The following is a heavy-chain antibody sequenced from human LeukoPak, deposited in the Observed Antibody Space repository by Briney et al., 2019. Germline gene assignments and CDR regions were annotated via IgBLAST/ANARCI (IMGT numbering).Heavy chain of an antibody. CDR1: GYTFTSYY. J-gene: IGHJ4*02. CDR3: ARESYYYDSSGYLLGY. D-gene: IGHD3-22*01. Sequence: ASVKVSXKASGYTFTSYYMHWVRQAPGQGLEWMGIINPSGGSTSYAQKFQGRVTMTRDTSTSTVYMELSSLRSEDTAVYYCARESYYYDSSGYLLGYWGQGTLVTVSS. V-gene: IGHV1-46*01. CDR2: INPSGGST.